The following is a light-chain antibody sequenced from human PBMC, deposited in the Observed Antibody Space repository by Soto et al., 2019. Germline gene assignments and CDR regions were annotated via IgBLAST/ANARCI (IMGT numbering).Light chain of an antibody. Sequence: ESVFTQSPVTLSLSPGERATLSCRASQSVSSSYLAWYQQKPGQAPRLLIYGASTRATGIPDRISGSGSGTDFTLTISRLEPEDFAVYYCQQHGSSLALTFGGGTKVDIK. CDR1: QSVSSSY. CDR2: GAS. CDR3: QQHGSSLALT. J-gene: IGKJ4*01. V-gene: IGKV3-20*01.